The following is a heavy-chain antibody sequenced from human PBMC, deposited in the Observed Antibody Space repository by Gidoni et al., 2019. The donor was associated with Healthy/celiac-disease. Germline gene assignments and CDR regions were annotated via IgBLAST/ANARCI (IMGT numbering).Heavy chain of an antibody. D-gene: IGHD1-20*01. CDR1: GDSVSSNSAA. V-gene: IGHV6-1*01. CDR3: ARDLGITGYKPPRVPPHWFDP. J-gene: IGHJ5*02. Sequence: QVQLQQSGPGLVKPSQTLSLTCAISGDSVSSNSAAWNWIRQSPSRGLEWLGRTYYRSKWYNDYAVSVKSRITINPDTSKNQFSLQLNSVTPEDTAVYYCARDLGITGYKPPRVPPHWFDPWGQGTLVTVSS. CDR2: TYYRSKWYN.